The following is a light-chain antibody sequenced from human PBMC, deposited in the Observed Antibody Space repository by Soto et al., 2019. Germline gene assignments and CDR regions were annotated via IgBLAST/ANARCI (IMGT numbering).Light chain of an antibody. V-gene: IGKV3-15*01. CDR3: QQYGSSPWT. CDR1: QSVSSN. J-gene: IGKJ1*01. Sequence: EIVMTQSPATLSVSPGERATLSCRASQSVSSNLAWYQQKPGQAPRLLIYGASTRATAIPGRFRGSGSGTEFTLTISSLQSEDFAVYYCQQYGSSPWTFGQGTKVDIK. CDR2: GAS.